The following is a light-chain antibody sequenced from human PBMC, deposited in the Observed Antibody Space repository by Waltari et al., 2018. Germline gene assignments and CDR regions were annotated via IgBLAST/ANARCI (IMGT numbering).Light chain of an antibody. V-gene: IGKV1-39*01. CDR3: QQANSFPRT. J-gene: IGKJ1*01. CDR1: KNIRSY. CDR2: AAS. Sequence: DLQMTQSPSSLSASVGDRVTISCRASKNIRSYLSWYQQKPGIAPKLVIYAASTLQSGVPSRFSGSGSGTDFTLTISSLQPEDFATYYCQQANSFPRTFGQGTKVEIK.